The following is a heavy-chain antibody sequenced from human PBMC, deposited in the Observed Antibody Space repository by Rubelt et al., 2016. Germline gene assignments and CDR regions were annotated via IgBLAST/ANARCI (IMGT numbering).Heavy chain of an antibody. D-gene: IGHD5-12*01. V-gene: IGHV3-7*02. CDR2: IKQDGTEK. Sequence: GGSLRLSCAASGFSFSSSWMTWVRQAPGKGLEWVANIKQDGTEKYYVDSVKGRFTISRDNSKNTLYLQMNSLRVEDTAVYYCARSWNSDYDLNYWGQGTLVTVSS. J-gene: IGHJ4*02. CDR3: ARSWNSDYDLNY. CDR1: GFSFSSSW.